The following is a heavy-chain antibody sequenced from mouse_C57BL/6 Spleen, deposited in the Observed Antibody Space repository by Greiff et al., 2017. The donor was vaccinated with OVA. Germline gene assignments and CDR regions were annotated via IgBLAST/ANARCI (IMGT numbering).Heavy chain of an antibody. V-gene: IGHV1-64*01. CDR2: IHPNSGST. J-gene: IGHJ4*01. CDR3: ARSVYDGYYRYYAMDY. Sequence: VQLQQPGAELVKPGASVKLSCKASGYTFTSYWMHWVKQRPGQGLEWIGMIHPNSGSTNYNEKFKSKATLTVDKSSSTAYMQLSSLTSEDSAVYYCARSVYDGYYRYYAMDYCGQGTSVTVSS. CDR1: GYTFTSYW. D-gene: IGHD2-3*01.